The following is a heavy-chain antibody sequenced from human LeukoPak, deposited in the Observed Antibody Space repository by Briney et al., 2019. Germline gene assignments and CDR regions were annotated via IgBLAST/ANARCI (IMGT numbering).Heavy chain of an antibody. D-gene: IGHD6-13*01. J-gene: IGHJ4*02. CDR1: GFTFSSHW. CDR3: AKESIRSGEQQLYYFDY. Sequence: GGSLRLSCAASGFTFSSHWMSWVRQAPGKGLEWVANIKQEGSEKYYVDSVKGRFTISRDNAKNSLYLQMNSLRAEDTAVYYCAKESIRSGEQQLYYFDYWGQGTLVTVSS. CDR2: IKQEGSEK. V-gene: IGHV3-7*03.